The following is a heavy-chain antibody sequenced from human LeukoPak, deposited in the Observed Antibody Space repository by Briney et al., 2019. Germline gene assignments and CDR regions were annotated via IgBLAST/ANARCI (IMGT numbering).Heavy chain of an antibody. CDR2: IYHSGST. D-gene: IGHD2-2*01. Sequence: PSETLSLTCVLSGYSISSGYYWGWIRQPPGKGLEWIGSIYHSGSTYYNPSLKSRVTISVDTSKDQFSLKLSSVTAADTAVYYCARVWSGYCSSTSCYVAYNWFDPWGQGTLVTVSS. CDR3: ARVWSGYCSSTSCYVAYNWFDP. V-gene: IGHV4-38-2*01. CDR1: GYSISSGYY. J-gene: IGHJ5*02.